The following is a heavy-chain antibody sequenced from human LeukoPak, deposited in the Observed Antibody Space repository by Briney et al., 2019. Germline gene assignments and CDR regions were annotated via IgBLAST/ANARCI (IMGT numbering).Heavy chain of an antibody. CDR3: TRVGYIDEGIDY. D-gene: IGHD5-24*01. J-gene: IGHJ4*02. Sequence: GGSLRLSCVAAGFPFSSYWMTWVRQAQGKGMEWVANIKQDGSKKSYVDSVKGRFTISRDNAKNSLYLQMNSLRAEDTAIYYCTRVGYIDEGIDYWGQGTLVTVSS. CDR1: GFPFSSYW. CDR2: IKQDGSKK. V-gene: IGHV3-7*04.